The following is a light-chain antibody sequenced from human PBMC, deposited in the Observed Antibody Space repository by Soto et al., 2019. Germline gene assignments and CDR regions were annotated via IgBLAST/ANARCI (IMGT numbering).Light chain of an antibody. V-gene: IGKV1-39*01. Sequence: DIQMTQSPSSLSASEGDRVTITCRASQSIGSYLHWYQHKPGIAPKLLISEASSLQSGVPSRFSGSGSGTDFTLTISSLQPEDFATYYCQQSYSTPWTFGQGTKVEIK. J-gene: IGKJ1*01. CDR3: QQSYSTPWT. CDR2: EAS. CDR1: QSIGSY.